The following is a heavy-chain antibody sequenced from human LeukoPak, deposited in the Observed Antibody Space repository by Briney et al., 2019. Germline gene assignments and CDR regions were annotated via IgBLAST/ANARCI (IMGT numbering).Heavy chain of an antibody. J-gene: IGHJ6*03. V-gene: IGHV3-30*02. D-gene: IGHD3-10*01. CDR1: GIIFSDYA. Sequence: GGSLRLSCTTSGIIFSDYAMSWVRQAPGKGLEWVAFIRYDGSNKYYADSVKGRFTISRDNSKNTLYLQMNSLRAEDTAVYYCARSYYGSGSFYYYYYMDVWGKGTTVTISS. CDR3: ARSYYGSGSFYYYYYMDV. CDR2: IRYDGSNK.